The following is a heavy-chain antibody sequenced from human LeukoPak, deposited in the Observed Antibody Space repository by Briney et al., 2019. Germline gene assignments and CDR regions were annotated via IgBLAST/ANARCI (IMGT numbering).Heavy chain of an antibody. J-gene: IGHJ4*02. CDR1: GFTFSSYW. V-gene: IGHV3-7*01. CDR2: IKQDGSEK. CDR3: ARDPPYSSSLWVFDY. D-gene: IGHD6-6*01. Sequence: QPGGSLRLSCAASGFTFSSYWMSWVRQAPGKGLEWVANIKQDGSEKYYVDSVKGRFTISRDNAKNSLYLQMNSLRAEDTAVYYCARDPPYSSSLWVFDYWGQGTLVTVSS.